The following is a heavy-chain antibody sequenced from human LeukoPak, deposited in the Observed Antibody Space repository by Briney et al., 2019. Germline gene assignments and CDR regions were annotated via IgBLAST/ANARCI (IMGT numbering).Heavy chain of an antibody. CDR2: IYSSGNT. V-gene: IGHV4-59*01. Sequence: SETLSLTCSVSGGSISNYYWSWIRQPPGQGLEWIGYIYSSGNTNYNPSLKSRVTISVDTSKNQFSLKLSPVTAADTAVYYCARGGLADYWGQGTLVTVSS. CDR1: GGSISNYY. CDR3: ARGGLADY. D-gene: IGHD6-19*01. J-gene: IGHJ4*02.